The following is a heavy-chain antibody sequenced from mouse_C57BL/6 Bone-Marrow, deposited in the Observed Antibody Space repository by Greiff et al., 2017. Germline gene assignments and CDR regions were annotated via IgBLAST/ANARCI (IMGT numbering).Heavy chain of an antibody. Sequence: EGKMVEEGPGREKTAQTRAITGAVTGYSITSDYWNWIRKFPGNKLEYMGYISYSGSTYYNPSLKSRISITRDTSKNQYYLQLNSVTTEDTATYYCAITTVVPYWYFDVWGTGTTVTVSS. CDR2: ISYSGST. CDR1: GYSITSDY. D-gene: IGHD1-1*01. V-gene: IGHV3-8*01. J-gene: IGHJ1*03. CDR3: AITTVVPYWYFDV.